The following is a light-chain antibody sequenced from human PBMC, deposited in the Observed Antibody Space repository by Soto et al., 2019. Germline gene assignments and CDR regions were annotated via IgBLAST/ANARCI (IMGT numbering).Light chain of an antibody. J-gene: IGKJ2*01. CDR3: QQYNNWPPYT. CDR1: QSVFSN. Sequence: EIVMTQSPATLSVSPGERATLSCRASQSVFSNLAWYQQKPGQTPRLLIYGTSTRATSIPARFSGSGSGTEFTLTISSLQSEDFAVYYCQQYNNWPPYTFGQGTKLEIK. CDR2: GTS. V-gene: IGKV3-15*01.